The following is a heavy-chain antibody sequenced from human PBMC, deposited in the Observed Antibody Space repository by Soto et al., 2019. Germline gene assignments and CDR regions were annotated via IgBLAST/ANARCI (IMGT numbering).Heavy chain of an antibody. J-gene: IGHJ4*02. CDR1: GFTFSSYA. D-gene: IGHD5-18*01. CDR3: AREGGSTATTYYFDY. Sequence: QVQLVESGGGVVQPGRSLRLSCAASGFTFSSYAMHWVRQAPGKGLEWVAVISYDGSNKYYADSVKGRFTISRDNSKNTLYLQMNSLRAEDTAVYYCAREGGSTATTYYFDYWGQGTLVTVSS. CDR2: ISYDGSNK. V-gene: IGHV3-30-3*01.